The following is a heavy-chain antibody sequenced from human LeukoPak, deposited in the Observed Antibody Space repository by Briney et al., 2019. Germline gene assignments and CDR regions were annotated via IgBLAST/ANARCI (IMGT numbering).Heavy chain of an antibody. V-gene: IGHV3-30-3*01. D-gene: IGHD3-22*01. CDR2: ISYDGSNK. Sequence: GGSLRLSCAASGFTFSSYAMHWVRQAPGKGLEWVAVISYDGSNKYYADSVKGRFTISRDNSKNTLYLQMNSLRAEDTAVYYCARDKAPYYDRSGYYRNCVFDYWGQGTLVTVSS. CDR3: ARDKAPYYDRSGYYRNCVFDY. J-gene: IGHJ4*02. CDR1: GFTFSSYA.